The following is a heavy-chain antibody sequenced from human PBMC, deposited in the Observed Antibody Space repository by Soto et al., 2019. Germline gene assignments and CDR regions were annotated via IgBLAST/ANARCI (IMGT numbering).Heavy chain of an antibody. CDR1: GGTFSSYA. D-gene: IGHD2-2*01. Sequence: QVQLVQSGAEVKKPGSSVKVSCKASGGTFSSYAISWVRQAPGQGLEWMGGTIPIFGTANYAQKFQGRVTITSDESTXTAYMELSSVRSEDTAVYYCVRHVPAAGYHYGMDVWGQGTTVTVSS. CDR3: VRHVPAAGYHYGMDV. V-gene: IGHV1-69*05. J-gene: IGHJ6*02. CDR2: TIPIFGTA.